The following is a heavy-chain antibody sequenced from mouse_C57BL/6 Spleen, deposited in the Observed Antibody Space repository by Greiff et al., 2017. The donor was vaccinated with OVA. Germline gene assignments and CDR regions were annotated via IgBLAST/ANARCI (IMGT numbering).Heavy chain of an antibody. CDR3: ARSYYYGSPWFAY. J-gene: IGHJ3*01. CDR1: GYTFTSYW. V-gene: IGHV1-53*01. CDR2: INPSNGGT. D-gene: IGHD1-1*01. Sequence: QVQLQQPGTDLVKPGASVKLSCKASGYTFTSYWMHWVQQRPGQGLEWLGNINPSNGGTNYNEKFKSKATLTIDKSSSTAYMQLSSLTSEDSAVYYCARSYYYGSPWFAYWGQGTLVTVSA.